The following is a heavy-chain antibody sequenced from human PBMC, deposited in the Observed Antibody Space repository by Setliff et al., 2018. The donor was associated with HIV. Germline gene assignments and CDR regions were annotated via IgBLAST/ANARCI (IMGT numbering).Heavy chain of an antibody. Sequence: GGSLRLSCAASGFSFSNVWMSWVRQAPGKGLEWVGRIRSKTAGGTIEYAAPVKGRFAISRDDSENTLYLQMNSLKTEDTAVYYCTTDSYYYDSSGYPAEDWGQGTLVTVSS. CDR2: IRSKTAGGTI. CDR1: GFSFSNVW. J-gene: IGHJ4*02. CDR3: TTDSYYYDSSGYPAED. V-gene: IGHV3-15*01. D-gene: IGHD3-22*01.